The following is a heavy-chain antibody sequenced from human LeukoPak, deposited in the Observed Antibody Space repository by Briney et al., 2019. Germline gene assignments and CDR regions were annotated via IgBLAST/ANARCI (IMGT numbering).Heavy chain of an antibody. Sequence: PGGSLRLSCPASGFTFSSYAMSWVRQAPGKGLEWVSAISGSGGSTYYADSVKGRFTISRDNSKNTLYLQMNSLRAEDTAVYYCAKAGCCSSTSCYTGQRGFDPWGQGTLVTVSS. CDR2: ISGSGGST. D-gene: IGHD2-2*02. CDR3: AKAGCCSSTSCYTGQRGFDP. J-gene: IGHJ5*02. CDR1: GFTFSSYA. V-gene: IGHV3-23*01.